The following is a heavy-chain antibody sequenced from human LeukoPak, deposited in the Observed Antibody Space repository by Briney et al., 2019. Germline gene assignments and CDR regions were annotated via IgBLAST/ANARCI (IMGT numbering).Heavy chain of an antibody. J-gene: IGHJ5*02. V-gene: IGHV4-59*11. D-gene: IGHD4-11*01. CDR3: ARTGDYSRSTGGWFDP. CDR1: GDSINSHY. Sequence: PSETLSLTCTVFGDSINSHYWSWVREAPGKGLEWIGYIFYSGNTNYSPSLKSRVTISIDTSKKQFSLRLTSVTTADTAVYFCARTGDYSRSTGGWFDPWRQGTLVTVSS. CDR2: IFYSGNT.